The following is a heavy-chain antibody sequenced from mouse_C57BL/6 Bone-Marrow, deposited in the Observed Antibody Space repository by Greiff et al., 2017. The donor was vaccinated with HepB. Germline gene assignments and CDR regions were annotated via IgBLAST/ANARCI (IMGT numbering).Heavy chain of an antibody. V-gene: IGHV7-1*01. CDR3: ARDALTGTPFDY. D-gene: IGHD4-1*01. CDR2: SRNKANDYTT. CDR1: GFTFSDFY. J-gene: IGHJ2*01. Sequence: EVKVVESGGGLVQSGRSLSLSCATSGFTFSDFYMEWVRQAPGKGLEWIAASRNKANDYTTEYSASVKGRFIVSRDTSQSILYLQMNALRAEDTAIYYCARDALTGTPFDYWGQGTTLTVSS.